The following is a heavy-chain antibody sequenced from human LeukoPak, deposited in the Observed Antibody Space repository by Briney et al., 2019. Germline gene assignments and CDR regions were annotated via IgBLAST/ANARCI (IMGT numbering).Heavy chain of an antibody. D-gene: IGHD3-10*01. CDR3: ARFYGSGSYCVY. CDR2: LYSAGST. V-gene: IGHV3-53*01. CDR1: GFTFSSYW. J-gene: IGHJ4*02. Sequence: GGSLRLSCAASGFTFSSYWMQWVRQAPGKGLEWVSVLYSAGSTYYADSVKGRFTISRDNFKNTLYLQMNSLRAEDTAVYYCARFYGSGSYCVYWGQGTLVTVSS.